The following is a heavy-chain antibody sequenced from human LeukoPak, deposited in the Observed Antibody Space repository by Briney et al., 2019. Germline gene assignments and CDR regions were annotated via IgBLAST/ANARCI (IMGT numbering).Heavy chain of an antibody. V-gene: IGHV3-23*01. CDR2: ISGSAGGT. Sequence: PGGSLTLSCAASGFTFSSSAMSWQPQAPGKGLVGVSGISGSAGGTYYADYVKGRFTIARDTSKNTLYLQMNSLRAEDTALYYCAKDPRTVPGYYFDYWGQGTLVTVSS. CDR3: AKDPRTVPGYYFDY. J-gene: IGHJ4*02. D-gene: IGHD2-2*01. CDR1: GFTFSSSA.